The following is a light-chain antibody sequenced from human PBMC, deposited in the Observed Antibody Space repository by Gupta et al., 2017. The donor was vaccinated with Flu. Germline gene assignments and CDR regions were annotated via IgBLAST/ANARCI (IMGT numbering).Light chain of an antibody. CDR3: SSFTSRSTWV. J-gene: IGLJ3*02. Sequence: QSALTQPASVYGSPGQWITISCSGTTSDIGAYTYVSWYRQYPGKAPQLLIYEVSNRPSGVSDRFSGSKSVNTASLTISGLQAEDEADYYCSSFTSRSTWVFGGGTKVTVL. V-gene: IGLV2-14*01. CDR1: TSDIGAYTY. CDR2: EVS.